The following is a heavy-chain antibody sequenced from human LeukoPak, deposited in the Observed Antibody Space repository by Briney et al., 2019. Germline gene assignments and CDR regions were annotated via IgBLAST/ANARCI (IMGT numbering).Heavy chain of an antibody. D-gene: IGHD2-15*01. V-gene: IGHV3-20*04. Sequence: GGSLRLSCADSGFTFDDYGMSWVRQAPGKGLEWVSGINWNGGSTGYADSVKGRFTISRDNAKNSLYLQMNSLRAEDTALYYCARDRYCSGGSCYYFDYWGQGTLVTVSS. J-gene: IGHJ4*02. CDR2: INWNGGST. CDR1: GFTFDDYG. CDR3: ARDRYCSGGSCYYFDY.